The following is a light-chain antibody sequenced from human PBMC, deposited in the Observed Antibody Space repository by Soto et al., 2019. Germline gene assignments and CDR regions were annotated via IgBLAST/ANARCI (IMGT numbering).Light chain of an antibody. CDR2: LGS. Sequence: DLAMTQSPQSLPVSPGDPASSSGTASQNVLHSNGYNYLDWYLQKPGQSPQLLIYLGSNPASGVPDRFSGRGSGTDFTLKISRVEAEDVGVYYCMQPLKWWTFDQETKVDIK. J-gene: IGKJ1*01. V-gene: IGKV2-28*01. CDR1: QNVLHSNGYNY. CDR3: MQPLKWWT.